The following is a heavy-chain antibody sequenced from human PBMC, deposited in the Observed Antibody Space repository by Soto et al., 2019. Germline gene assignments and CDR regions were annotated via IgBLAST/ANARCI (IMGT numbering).Heavy chain of an antibody. V-gene: IGHV1-69*06. J-gene: IGHJ6*02. D-gene: IGHD3-16*01. CDR3: ANRGGDGYNPYYYYGMDV. CDR1: GGTFSSYA. CDR2: IIPIFGTA. Sequence: QVQLVQSGAEVKKPGSSVKVSCKASGGTFSSYAISWVRQAPGQGLEWMGGIIPIFGTANYAQKFQGRVTMTADKATSTAYLELGSLRSEDTAVYYCANRGGDGYNPYYYYGMDVWGQGTTVTVAS.